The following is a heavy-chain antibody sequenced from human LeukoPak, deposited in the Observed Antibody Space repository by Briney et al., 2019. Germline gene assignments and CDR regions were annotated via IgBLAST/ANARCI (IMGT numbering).Heavy chain of an antibody. CDR2: ISSSTLKI. CDR1: GLTFSKYA. D-gene: IGHD5-18*01. Sequence: PGGSLRRSCAASGLTFSKYARTWVRQAPGKGLEWVSAISSSTLKIYYAESVKGRFTISRDNSRNTLYLQMNSLRAEDMALYYCAKDIGGYSYGSGAFDIWGQGTMVTVSS. CDR3: AKDIGGYSYGSGAFDI. J-gene: IGHJ3*02. V-gene: IGHV3-23*01.